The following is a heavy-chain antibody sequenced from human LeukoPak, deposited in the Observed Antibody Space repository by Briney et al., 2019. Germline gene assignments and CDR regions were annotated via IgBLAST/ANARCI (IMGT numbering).Heavy chain of an antibody. Sequence: TVKVSCKASVGTFSSYAISWVRQAPGQGLEWMGGIIPIFGPAHYAQKFQGRVTITADESTSTAYMELSSLRSEDTAVYYCARVLGSVGVWFDPWGQGTLVTVSS. V-gene: IGHV1-69*13. CDR1: VGTFSSYA. J-gene: IGHJ5*02. CDR2: IIPIFGPA. CDR3: ARVLGSVGVWFDP. D-gene: IGHD1-26*01.